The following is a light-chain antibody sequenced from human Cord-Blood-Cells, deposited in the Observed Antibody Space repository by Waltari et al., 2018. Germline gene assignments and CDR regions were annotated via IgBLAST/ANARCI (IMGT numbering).Light chain of an antibody. CDR1: QRVSSSY. V-gene: IGKV3-20*01. J-gene: IGKJ4*01. CDR3: QQYCSSPLT. CDR2: GAS. Sequence: EIVLTQSPGTLYLSPGERGTLSCRASQRVSSSYLDWYKPKPGQAPRPLVYGASSRATVLPDRFSGSGAGTDFTLTISRLGPEEFAVYYCQQYCSSPLTFGGGTKVEIK.